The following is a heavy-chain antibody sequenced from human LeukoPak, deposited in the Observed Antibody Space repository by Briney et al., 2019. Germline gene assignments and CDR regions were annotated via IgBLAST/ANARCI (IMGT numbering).Heavy chain of an antibody. Sequence: KTSETLSLTCGVYGGSFSGYYWSWIRQPPGKGLEWIGEINHSGRTYYKPSLKSRVTISVDTSKNQSSLKLSSVTAADTAVYYCASIDHHVDTATVTYHYYMDVWGKGTTVTVSS. V-gene: IGHV4-34*01. CDR1: GGSFSGYY. CDR3: ASIDHHVDTATVTYHYYMDV. J-gene: IGHJ6*03. D-gene: IGHD5-18*01. CDR2: INHSGRT.